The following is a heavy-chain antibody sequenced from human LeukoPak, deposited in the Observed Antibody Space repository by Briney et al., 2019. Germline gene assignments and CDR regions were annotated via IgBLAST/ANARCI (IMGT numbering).Heavy chain of an antibody. CDR3: ARGYRWELVGYHYYYMDV. D-gene: IGHD1-26*01. CDR2: MNPNSGNT. J-gene: IGHJ6*03. V-gene: IGHV1-8*03. CDR1: GYTFTSYD. Sequence: ASVKVSCKASGYTFTSYDINWVRQATGQGLEWMGWMNPNSGNTGYAQKFQGRVTITMNTSISTAYMELSSLRSEDTAVYYCARGYRWELVGYHYYYMDVWGKGTTVTVSS.